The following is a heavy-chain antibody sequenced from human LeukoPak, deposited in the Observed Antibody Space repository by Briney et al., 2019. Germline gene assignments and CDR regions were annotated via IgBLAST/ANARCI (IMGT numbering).Heavy chain of an antibody. CDR1: GFTFSRYA. CDR3: ARGILYSSS. V-gene: IGHV3-23*01. D-gene: IGHD6-13*01. CDR2: IGGSGGTT. Sequence: GGSLRLSCAASGFTFSRYAMSWVRQAPGKGLEWVSSIGGSGGTTYYADSVQGRFTISRDNSKNTLYLQMNSLRAEDTAVYYCARGILYSSSWGQGTLVTVSS. J-gene: IGHJ4*02.